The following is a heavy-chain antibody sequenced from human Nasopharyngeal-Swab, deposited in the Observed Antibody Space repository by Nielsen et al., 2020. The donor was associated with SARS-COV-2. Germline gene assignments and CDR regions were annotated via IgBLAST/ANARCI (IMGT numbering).Heavy chain of an antibody. CDR2: IYPRDSDT. CDR3: VRPEGVATNSKYYFQYGMDV. Sequence: GSLKISCKGSGYSFTSYWIAWVRQMPWKGLEWMGIIYPRDSDTRYSPSFQGQVTISADKSISTAYLQWSSLKASDTAMYYCVRPEGVATNSKYYFQYGMDVWGQGTTVTVSS. V-gene: IGHV5-51*01. J-gene: IGHJ6*02. D-gene: IGHD5-12*01. CDR1: GYSFTSYW.